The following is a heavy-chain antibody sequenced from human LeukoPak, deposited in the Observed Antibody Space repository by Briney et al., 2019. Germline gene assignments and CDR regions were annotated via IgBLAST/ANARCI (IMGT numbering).Heavy chain of an antibody. CDR1: GYTFTDYY. D-gene: IGHD2-8*02. J-gene: IGHJ4*02. CDR3: AREESGGYFDY. Sequence: ASVKVSCKTSGYTFTDYYMHWVRQAPGQGLEWMGLINPTGTSTNYAQKFRGRVTMTRDTSTTTVYMELSSLRSEDTAVYYCAREESGGYFDYWGQGTLVTVSS. CDR2: INPTGTST. V-gene: IGHV1-46*01.